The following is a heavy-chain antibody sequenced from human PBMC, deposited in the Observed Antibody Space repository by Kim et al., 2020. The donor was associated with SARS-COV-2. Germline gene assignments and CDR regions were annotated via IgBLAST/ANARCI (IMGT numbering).Heavy chain of an antibody. CDR2: IFYSGRA. J-gene: IGHJ4*02. Sequence: SETLSLTCTVSGGSISSTIYSWGWIRQPPGKTLEWIGSIFYSGRAYYNPSLRSRVTLSVDTSKNQVSLNLSSVTAADTAVYYCARMRGTVAGTQFVEYWGQGTLVPVSS. V-gene: IGHV4-39*01. CDR1: GGSISSTIYS. D-gene: IGHD6-19*01. CDR3: ARMRGTVAGTQFVEY.